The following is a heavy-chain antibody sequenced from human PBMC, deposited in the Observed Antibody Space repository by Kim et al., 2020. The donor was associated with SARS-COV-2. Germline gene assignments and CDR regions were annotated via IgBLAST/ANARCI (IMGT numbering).Heavy chain of an antibody. CDR1: GFSFSSYW. V-gene: IGHV3-74*01. J-gene: IGHJ4*02. CDR3: VRDNGLSTPFDY. Sequence: GGSLRLSCAASGFSFSSYWIHWVRQAPGKGLVWVSRITNDGSSAAYADSVRGRFTVSRDNAKNTVYVQMNSLRVDDTAVYYCVRDNGLSTPFDYWGQGALVTVSS. CDR2: ITNDGSSA. D-gene: IGHD2-8*01.